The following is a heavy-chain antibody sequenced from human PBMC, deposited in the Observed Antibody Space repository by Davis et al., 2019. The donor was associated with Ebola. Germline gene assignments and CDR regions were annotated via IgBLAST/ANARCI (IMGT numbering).Heavy chain of an antibody. J-gene: IGHJ6*02. CDR2: ISSSGSTI. CDR3: ARDRGCSSTSCYPYYYYYGMDV. Sequence: GGSLRLSCAASGFTFSSYEMNWVRQAPGKGLEWVSYISSSGSTIYYADSVKGRFTISRDSAKNSLYLQMNSLRAEDTAVYYCARDRGCSSTSCYPYYYYYGMDVWGQGTTVTVSS. D-gene: IGHD2-2*01. CDR1: GFTFSSYE. V-gene: IGHV3-48*03.